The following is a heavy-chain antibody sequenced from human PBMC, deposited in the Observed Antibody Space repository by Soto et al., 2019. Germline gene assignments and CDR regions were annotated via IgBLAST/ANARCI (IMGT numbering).Heavy chain of an antibody. D-gene: IGHD3-10*01. V-gene: IGHV4-34*01. CDR3: ARGGRTMASNYYYYGMDV. CDR1: GASVSGQY. J-gene: IGHJ6*02. CDR2: IIPTGST. Sequence: LSLTCAVSGASVSGQYWSWVRQPPGTGLEWVGEIIPTGSTTYNPSLKSRLSFSLDTSNNHFSLNLSSVSVADTAVYYCARGGRTMASNYYYYGMDVWGQGTTVTVAS.